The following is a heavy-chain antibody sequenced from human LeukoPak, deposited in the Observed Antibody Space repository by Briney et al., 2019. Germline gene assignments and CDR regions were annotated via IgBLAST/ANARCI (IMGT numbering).Heavy chain of an antibody. D-gene: IGHD3-10*01. J-gene: IGHJ3*02. V-gene: IGHV3-49*04. CDR3: TRTPRSAGDYYDT. Sequence: GRSLRLSCTVSGFIFGDYTMNWVRQAPGKGLEWVSFIRSQDLGATTAYAASAKGRFTILRDDSKSIAYLQMNSLKTDDTAVYYCTRTPRSAGDYYDTWGQGTMVTVSS. CDR2: IRSQDLGATT. CDR1: GFIFGDYT.